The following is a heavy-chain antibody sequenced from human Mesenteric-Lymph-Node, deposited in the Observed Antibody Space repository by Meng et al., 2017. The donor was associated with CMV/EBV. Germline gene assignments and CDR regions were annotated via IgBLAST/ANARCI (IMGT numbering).Heavy chain of an antibody. CDR3: ARDGLTVYGGWFDP. J-gene: IGHJ5*02. D-gene: IGHD2-8*01. V-gene: IGHV1-2*02. Sequence: ASVKVSRKASGYTFTGYHMHWVRQAPGQGLEWMGWINPNSGGTNYAQKFQGRVTMTRDTSISTAYMELSSLRSDDTAVYYCARDGLTVYGGWFDPWGQGTLVTVSS. CDR2: INPNSGGT. CDR1: GYTFTGYH.